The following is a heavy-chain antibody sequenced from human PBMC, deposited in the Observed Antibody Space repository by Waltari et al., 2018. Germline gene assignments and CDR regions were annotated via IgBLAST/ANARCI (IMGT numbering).Heavy chain of an antibody. CDR3: ARGGPAIFGVLITKRFDY. J-gene: IGHJ4*02. V-gene: IGHV1-2*06. Sequence: QVQLVQSGAEVKKPGASVKVSCKASGYTFTDYYMHWVRQAPGQGLEWMGRINPNSEGTNYTQKFQGRVTMTRDTSISTAYMELSRLRSDDTAVYYCARGGPAIFGVLITKRFDYWGQGTLVTVSS. CDR2: INPNSEGT. D-gene: IGHD3-3*01. CDR1: GYTFTDYY.